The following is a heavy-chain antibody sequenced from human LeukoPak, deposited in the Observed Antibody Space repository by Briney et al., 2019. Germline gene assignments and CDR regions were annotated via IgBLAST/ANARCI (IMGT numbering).Heavy chain of an antibody. J-gene: IGHJ5*02. CDR1: GGSISSGDYY. Sequence: SETLSLTCTVSGGSISSGDYYWSWIRQPPGKGLEWIGYIYYSGSTYYNPSPKSRVTISVDTSKNQFSLKLSSVTAADTAVYYCARGRRDGYNPAGWFDPWGQGTLVSVSS. CDR2: IYYSGST. D-gene: IGHD5-24*01. V-gene: IGHV4-30-4*01. CDR3: ARGRRDGYNPAGWFDP.